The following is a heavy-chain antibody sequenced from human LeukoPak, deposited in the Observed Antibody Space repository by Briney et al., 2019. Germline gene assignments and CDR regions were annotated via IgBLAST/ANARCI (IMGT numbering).Heavy chain of an antibody. Sequence: GGSLRLSCAASGFTFSSYAMSWVRQAPGKGLEWVSAISGSGGSTYYADSVKGRFTISRDNSKNTLYLQMNCLRAEDTAVYYCAKAPGIRGGATFYFDYWGQGTLVTVSS. J-gene: IGHJ4*02. D-gene: IGHD1-26*01. CDR2: ISGSGGST. V-gene: IGHV3-23*01. CDR3: AKAPGIRGGATFYFDY. CDR1: GFTFSSYA.